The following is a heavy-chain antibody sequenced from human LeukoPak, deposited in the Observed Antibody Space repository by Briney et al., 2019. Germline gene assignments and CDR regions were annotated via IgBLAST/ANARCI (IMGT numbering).Heavy chain of an antibody. D-gene: IGHD4-17*01. Sequence: PSETLSLTCSVSGSSFNSYYWSWLRQPAGKGLEWIGRIHTSGSADYSPSLQSRVTISVDMSKKEFSLKLTSVTAADTAVHYCARDIVYLIDEDYGWGQGTLVSVSS. CDR2: IHTSGSA. J-gene: IGHJ4*02. CDR3: ARDIVYLIDEDYG. V-gene: IGHV4-4*07. CDR1: GSSFNSYY.